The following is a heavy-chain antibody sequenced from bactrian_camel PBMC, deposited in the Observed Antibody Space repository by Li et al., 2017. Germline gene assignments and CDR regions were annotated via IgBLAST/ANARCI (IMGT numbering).Heavy chain of an antibody. D-gene: IGHD2*01. CDR2: VDSDGKP. CDR1: SAYTIRRYC. V-gene: IGHV3S55*01. Sequence: HVQLVESGGGSVQAGGSLRLSCTASSAYTIRRYCMGWFRQAPGKEREGVAAVDSDGKPRYADSVIGRFTISRDNAKSTLYLQLDSLKIEDTGMYYCARGSLFPVRSLCSGLDRGISRGKGT. J-gene: IGHJ3*01.